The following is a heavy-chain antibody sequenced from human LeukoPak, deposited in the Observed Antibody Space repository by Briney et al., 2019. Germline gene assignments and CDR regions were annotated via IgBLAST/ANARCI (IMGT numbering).Heavy chain of an antibody. CDR1: GGSFSGYY. D-gene: IGHD5-18*01. CDR2: INHSGST. CDR3: AGGRGYRPGFFDY. Sequence: PSETLSLTCAVYGGSFSGYYWSWIRQPPGKGLEWIGEINHSGSTNYNPSLKSRVTISVDTSKNQFSLKLSSVTAADTAVYYCAGGRGYRPGFFDYWGQGTLVTVSS. J-gene: IGHJ4*02. V-gene: IGHV4-34*01.